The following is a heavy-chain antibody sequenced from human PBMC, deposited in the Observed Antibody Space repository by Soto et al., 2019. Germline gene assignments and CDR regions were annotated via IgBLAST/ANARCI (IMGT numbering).Heavy chain of an antibody. CDR2: IRGSGGST. CDR1: GFTFSSYA. Sequence: GGSLRLSCAASGFTFSSYAMSWVRQAPGEGLKWLSAIRGSGGSTYYADSVTGRFTISRDNSKNTLYLQMNSLRAEDTAVYYCASELCITIIGDRDYWGQGTLVTVYS. CDR3: ASELCITIIGDRDY. D-gene: IGHD3-3*01. J-gene: IGHJ4*02. V-gene: IGHV3-23*01.